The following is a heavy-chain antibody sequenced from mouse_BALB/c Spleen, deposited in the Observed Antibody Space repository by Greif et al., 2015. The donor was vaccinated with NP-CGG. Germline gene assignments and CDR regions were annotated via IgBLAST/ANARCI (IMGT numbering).Heavy chain of an antibody. J-gene: IGHJ4*01. CDR2: IYPGSGNT. CDR3: ARRTGTEAMDY. Sequence: VQLQQSGPELVKPGASVKISCKASGYTFTDYYINWVKQKPGQGLEWTGWIYPGSGNTKYNEKFKGKATLTVDTSSSTAYMQLSSLTSEDTTVYFCARRTGTEAMDYWGQGTSVTVSP. V-gene: IGHV1-84*02. D-gene: IGHD4-1*01. CDR1: GYTFTDYY.